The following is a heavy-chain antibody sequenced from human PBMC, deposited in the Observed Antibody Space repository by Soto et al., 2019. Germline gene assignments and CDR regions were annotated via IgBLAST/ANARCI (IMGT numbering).Heavy chain of an antibody. V-gene: IGHV1-2*02. CDR1: GYTFTGFY. J-gene: IGHJ3*02. CDR3: ARGDNSNLRDAFDI. D-gene: IGHD1-20*01. Sequence: ASVKVSCKASGYTFTGFYLHWVRQAPGQGLEWMGWINPNSGGTKFAEKFQGRVTMTRDTSISTAYMELSRLRSDDTAVFYCARGDNSNLRDAFDIWGQGTMVTVSS. CDR2: INPNSGGT.